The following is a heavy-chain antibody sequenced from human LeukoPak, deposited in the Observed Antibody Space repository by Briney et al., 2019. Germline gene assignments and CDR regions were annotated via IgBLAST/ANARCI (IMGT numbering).Heavy chain of an antibody. J-gene: IGHJ4*02. Sequence: GGSLRLSCAASGFTFSSYWMSWVRQAAGKGLEWVANIKQDGSEKYYVDSVKGRFTISRDNAKNSLYLQMNSLRAEDTAVYYCARVMRYYDFWSGYYPRHFDYWGQGTLVTVSS. CDR3: ARVMRYYDFWSGYYPRHFDY. CDR1: GFTFSSYW. V-gene: IGHV3-7*01. D-gene: IGHD3-3*01. CDR2: IKQDGSEK.